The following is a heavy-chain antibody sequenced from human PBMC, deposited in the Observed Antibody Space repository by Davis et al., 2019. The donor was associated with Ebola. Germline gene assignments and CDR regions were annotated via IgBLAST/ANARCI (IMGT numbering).Heavy chain of an antibody. CDR3: ARDLWAARGGLLGYYYGMDV. J-gene: IGHJ6*04. V-gene: IGHV3-7*01. D-gene: IGHD3-16*01. CDR1: GFTFSSFW. Sequence: PGGSLRLSCAASGFTFSSFWMSWVRQAPGKGLEWVANINQDGSEKFYVDSVKGRFTISRDNAKNSLYLQMNSLRAEDTAVYYCARDLWAARGGLLGYYYGMDVWGKGTTVTVSS. CDR2: INQDGSEK.